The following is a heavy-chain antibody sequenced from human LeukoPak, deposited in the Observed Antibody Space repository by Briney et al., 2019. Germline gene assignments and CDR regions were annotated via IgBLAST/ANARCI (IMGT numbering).Heavy chain of an antibody. D-gene: IGHD3-10*01. Sequence: SETLSLTCTVSGRSFSSYYWIWIRQPPGKGLEWIGYVYNSGNPNYNPSLKSRVTMPVDTSKNQSSLKLSSLTAADPAVYYCARGSSSGYGSGSYYREFDTWGEGTVVTVSS. CDR3: ARGSSSGYGSGSYYREFDT. CDR2: VYNSGNP. J-gene: IGHJ4*02. V-gene: IGHV4-59*01. CDR1: GRSFSSYY.